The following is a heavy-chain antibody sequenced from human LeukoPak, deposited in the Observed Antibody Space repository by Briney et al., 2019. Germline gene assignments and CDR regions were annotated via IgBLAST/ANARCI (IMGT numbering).Heavy chain of an antibody. CDR3: ARGQRVGTIYGSGSYYNKPFDY. CDR2: INHSGST. CDR1: GHSISSDYL. D-gene: IGHD3-10*01. J-gene: IGHJ4*02. V-gene: IGHV4-38-2*01. Sequence: SETLSLTCAVSGHSISSDYLWGWIRQPPGKGLEWIGEINHSGSTNYNPSLKSRVTISVDTSKNQFSLKLSSVTAADTAVYYCARGQRVGTIYGSGSYYNKPFDYWGPGTLVTVSS.